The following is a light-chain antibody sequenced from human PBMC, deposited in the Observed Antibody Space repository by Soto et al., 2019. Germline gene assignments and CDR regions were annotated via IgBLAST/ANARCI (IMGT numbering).Light chain of an antibody. V-gene: IGLV2-14*01. CDR1: SSDVGGYNS. Sequence: QSVLTQPASVSGSPGQSITISCTGTSSDVGGYNSVSWFQQHPSKAPKLIIYEVSHRPSGVSIRFSGSKSGNTASLTISGLQAEDEADYYCNSYRHSTHLVFGTGTKVTVL. J-gene: IGLJ1*01. CDR3: NSYRHSTHLV. CDR2: EVS.